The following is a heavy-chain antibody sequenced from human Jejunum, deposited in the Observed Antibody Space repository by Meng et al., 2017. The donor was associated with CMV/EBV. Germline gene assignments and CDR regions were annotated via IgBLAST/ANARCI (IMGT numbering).Heavy chain of an antibody. D-gene: IGHD6-19*01. CDR2: ISWNSGAV. Sequence: DNYGMHWVRQPPGKGLEWVSGISWNSGAVAYADSVKGRFTISRDNAKNSVYLQMTSLRAEDMALYYCAKDISSIAVAATGFDIWGQGTLVTVSS. CDR3: AKDISSIAVAATGFDI. CDR1: DNYG. J-gene: IGHJ3*02. V-gene: IGHV3-9*03.